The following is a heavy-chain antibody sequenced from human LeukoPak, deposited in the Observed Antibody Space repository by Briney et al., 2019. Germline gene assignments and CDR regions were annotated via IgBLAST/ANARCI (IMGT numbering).Heavy chain of an antibody. J-gene: IGHJ4*02. Sequence: PGGSLRLSCPASGFIFSNAWMNWVRQAPGKGLEWVGRIKSKTDGGTTDYAAPVKGRFIISRDDSKNTLYLQMNSLKTEDTALYYCTTVYLTGEGNDYWGQGTLVTVSS. V-gene: IGHV3-15*07. CDR3: TTVYLTGEGNDY. D-gene: IGHD3-9*01. CDR2: IKSKTDGGTT. CDR1: GFIFSNAW.